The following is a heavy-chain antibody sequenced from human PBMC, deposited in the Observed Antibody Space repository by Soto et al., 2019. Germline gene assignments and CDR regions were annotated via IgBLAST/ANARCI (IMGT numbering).Heavy chain of an antibody. Sequence: EGQLLESGGGLGQPGGSLRLSCAASGFTFSNYAMNWVRQAPGKGLEWVSTISGSGGSTYYADSVKGRFTISRDNSNNSLFLQMNSLRVEDTAVYYCAKGTKGDSYASGSYFRWPNWFDPWGQGTLVTVSS. CDR2: ISGSGGST. J-gene: IGHJ5*02. D-gene: IGHD3-10*01. CDR1: GFTFSNYA. CDR3: AKGTKGDSYASGSYFRWPNWFDP. V-gene: IGHV3-23*01.